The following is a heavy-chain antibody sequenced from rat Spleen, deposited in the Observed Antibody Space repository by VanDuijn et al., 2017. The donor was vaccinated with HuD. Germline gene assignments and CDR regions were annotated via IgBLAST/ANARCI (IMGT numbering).Heavy chain of an antibody. Sequence: EVQLVESGGGLVQPGRSLKLSCVASGFTFHNYWMTWIRQAPGKGLEWIASISYDGTSAYYRDSVKGRFSISRDNAKSTLYLQMDSLRSEDSATYYCARRGYRYNYFDYWGQGVMVTVSS. CDR1: GFTFHNYW. CDR2: ISYDGTSA. V-gene: IGHV5-31*01. D-gene: IGHD1-5*01. CDR3: ARRGYRYNYFDY. J-gene: IGHJ2*01.